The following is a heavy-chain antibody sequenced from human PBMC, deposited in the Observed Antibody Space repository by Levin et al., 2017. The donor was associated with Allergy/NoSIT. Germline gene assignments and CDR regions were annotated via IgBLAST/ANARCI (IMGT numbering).Heavy chain of an antibody. Sequence: SQTLSLTCAVYGGSFSGYYWSWVRQPPGKGLEWIGEINHSGSTNYNPSLQSRVTISVDTSKNQFSLKLSSVTAADTAVYYCARGQPKFGYWGQGTLVTVSS. D-gene: IGHD2-2*01. CDR2: INHSGST. CDR1: GGSFSGYY. J-gene: IGHJ4*02. CDR3: ARGQPKFGY. V-gene: IGHV4-34*01.